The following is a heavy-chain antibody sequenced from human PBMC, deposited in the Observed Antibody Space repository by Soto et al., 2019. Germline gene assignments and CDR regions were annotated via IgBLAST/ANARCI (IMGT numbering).Heavy chain of an antibody. J-gene: IGHJ3*02. CDR2: INPSGGST. CDR3: ARLDIVVVPATQDAFDI. V-gene: IGHV1-46*03. Sequence: ASVKVSCKASGYTFTGYYMHWVRQAPGQGFEWMGLINPSGGSTSYAQKFQGRVTMTRDTSTSTVYMELSSLRSEDTAVYYCARLDIVVVPATQDAFDIWGQGTMVTVSS. D-gene: IGHD2-2*03. CDR1: GYTFTGYY.